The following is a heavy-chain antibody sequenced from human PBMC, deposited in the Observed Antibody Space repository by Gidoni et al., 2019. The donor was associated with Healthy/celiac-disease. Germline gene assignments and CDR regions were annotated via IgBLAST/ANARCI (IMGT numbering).Heavy chain of an antibody. J-gene: IGHJ1*01. D-gene: IGHD2-2*01. CDR1: GYTFTSYG. Sequence: QVQLVQSGAEVKKPGASVKVSCKAYGYTFTSYGISWVREAPGQGLEWIGWISAYNGNTNYAQKLQGRVTMTTDTSTSTAYMELRSLRSDDTAVYYCARGWDQPYCSSTSCYEYFQHWGQGTLVTVSS. CDR3: ARGWDQPYCSSTSCYEYFQH. V-gene: IGHV1-18*01. CDR2: ISAYNGNT.